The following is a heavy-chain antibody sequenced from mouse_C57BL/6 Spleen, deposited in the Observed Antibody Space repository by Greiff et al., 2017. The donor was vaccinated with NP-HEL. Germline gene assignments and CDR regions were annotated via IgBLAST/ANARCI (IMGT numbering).Heavy chain of an antibody. Sequence: VQLKQSGAELVKPGASVKLSCTASGFNIKDYYMHWVKQRTEQGLEWIGRIDPEDGETKYAPKFQGKATITADTSSNTASLQLSSLTSEDTAVYYCARGGAMDYWGQGTSVTVAS. CDR2: IDPEDGET. V-gene: IGHV14-2*01. J-gene: IGHJ4*01. CDR3: ARGGAMDY. CDR1: GFNIKDYY.